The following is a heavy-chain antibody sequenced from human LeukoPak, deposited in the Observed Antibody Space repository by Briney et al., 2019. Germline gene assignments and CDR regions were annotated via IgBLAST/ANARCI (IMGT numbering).Heavy chain of an antibody. Sequence: ASVKVSCKASGGTFSSYAISWVRQAPGQGLEWMGGIIPIFGTANYAQKFQGRVTITTDESTSTAYTELSSLRSEDTAVYYCARGGRERKWWELRELYYYYMDVWGKGTTVTVSS. CDR1: GGTFSSYA. J-gene: IGHJ6*03. CDR3: ARGGRERKWWELRELYYYYMDV. D-gene: IGHD1-26*01. V-gene: IGHV1-69*05. CDR2: IIPIFGTA.